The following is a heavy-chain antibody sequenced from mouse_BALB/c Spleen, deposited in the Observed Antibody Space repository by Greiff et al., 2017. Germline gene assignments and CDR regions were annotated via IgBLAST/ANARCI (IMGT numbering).Heavy chain of an antibody. D-gene: IGHD2-4*01. CDR2: INSNGGST. V-gene: IGHV5-6-2*01. J-gene: IGHJ4*01. CDR1: GFTFSSYY. Sequence: EVQRVESGGGLVKLGGSLKLSCAASGFTFSSYYMSWVRQTPEKRLELVAAINSNGGSTYYPDTVKGRFTISRDNAKNTLYLQMSSLKSEDTALYYCASSYDYDYYAMDYWGQGTSVTVSS. CDR3: ASSYDYDYYAMDY.